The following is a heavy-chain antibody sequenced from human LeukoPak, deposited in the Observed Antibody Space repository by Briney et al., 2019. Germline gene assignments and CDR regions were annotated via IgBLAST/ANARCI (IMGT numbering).Heavy chain of an antibody. CDR1: GGSISSYY. D-gene: IGHD4-17*01. CDR2: IYYSGST. V-gene: IGHV4-59*01. Sequence: SETLSLTCTVSGGSISSYYWSWIRQPPGMGLEWTGYIYYSGSTNYNPSLKSRVTISVDTSKNQFSLKLSSVTAADTAVYYCARGYGDYYYYYGMDVWGQGTTVTVSS. J-gene: IGHJ6*02. CDR3: ARGYGDYYYYYGMDV.